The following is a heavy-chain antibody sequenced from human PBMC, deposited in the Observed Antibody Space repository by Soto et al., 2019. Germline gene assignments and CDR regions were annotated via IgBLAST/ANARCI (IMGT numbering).Heavy chain of an antibody. Sequence: GGSLRLSCAASGFTFSSYGMHWVRQAPGKGLEWVAVISYDGSNKYYADSVKGRFTISRDNSKNTLYLQMNSLRAEDTAVYYCAKDQALPYGYAPKPNAYYYYGMDVWGQGTTVTVSS. V-gene: IGHV3-30*18. D-gene: IGHD5-18*01. J-gene: IGHJ6*02. CDR1: GFTFSSYG. CDR2: ISYDGSNK. CDR3: AKDQALPYGYAPKPNAYYYYGMDV.